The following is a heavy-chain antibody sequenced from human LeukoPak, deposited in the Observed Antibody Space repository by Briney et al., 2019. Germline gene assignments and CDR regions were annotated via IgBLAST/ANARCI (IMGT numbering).Heavy chain of an antibody. CDR3: ARDSSGIAAAGTSLVS. V-gene: IGHV1-2*02. D-gene: IGHD6-13*01. CDR2: INPNSGGT. J-gene: IGHJ4*02. CDR1: AYTFTVDY. Sequence: ASVKLSCKASAYTFTVDYMHWVRQAHGQGIEWMGWINPNSGGTKYAQKFQGRVTMTRDTSISTAYMELSRLRSDDTAVYYCARDSSGIAAAGTSLVSWGQGTLVTVSS.